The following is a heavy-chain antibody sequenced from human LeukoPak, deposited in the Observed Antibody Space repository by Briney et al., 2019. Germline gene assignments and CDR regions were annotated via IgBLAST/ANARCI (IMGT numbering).Heavy chain of an antibody. CDR3: TRDFLHVYYYDSSGYVRGAFDS. Sequence: GASVKVSCKASGYTVTRYYLYWVRQAPGHGVEWRGWINPNSGGTNFEKKFTGRVTMTRDTSISTVYMELSRLRSDDTAVYYCTRDFLHVYYYDSSGYVRGAFDSWGQGTMVTVSS. J-gene: IGHJ3*02. CDR1: GYTVTRYY. V-gene: IGHV1-2*02. CDR2: INPNSGGT. D-gene: IGHD3-22*01.